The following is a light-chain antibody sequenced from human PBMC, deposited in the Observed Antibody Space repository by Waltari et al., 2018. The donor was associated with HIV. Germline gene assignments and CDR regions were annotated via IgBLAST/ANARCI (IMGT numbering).Light chain of an antibody. CDR2: GHN. CDR3: STWDDSLRATV. Sequence: QSVMSHPPSASGTPGQPVPISCSGRFCTLGANPVNWYQQIPGTAPTLLIYGHNQRPSGVPDRFSGSRSGTSASLTIGWLQSEDEADYYCSTWDDSLRATVFGTGTRVTVL. V-gene: IGLV1-44*01. J-gene: IGLJ1*01. CDR1: FCTLGANP.